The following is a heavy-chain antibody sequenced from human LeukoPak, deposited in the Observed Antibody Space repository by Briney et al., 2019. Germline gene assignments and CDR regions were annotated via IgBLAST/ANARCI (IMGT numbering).Heavy chain of an antibody. CDR2: IKQDGSGK. CDR1: GFTFSSYW. Sequence: PGGSLRLSCAASGFTFSSYWMSWVRQAPGKGLEWVANIKQDGSGKYYVDSVKGRFTISRDNAKNSLYLQMNSLRAEDTAVYYCARDSSSWNNWFDPWGQGTLVTVSS. J-gene: IGHJ5*02. V-gene: IGHV3-7*01. CDR3: ARDSSSWNNWFDP. D-gene: IGHD6-13*01.